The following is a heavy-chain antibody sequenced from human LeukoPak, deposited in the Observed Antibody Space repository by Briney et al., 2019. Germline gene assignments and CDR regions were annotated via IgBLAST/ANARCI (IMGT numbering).Heavy chain of an antibody. CDR3: SRGRYGDYSRSGYYYGIDV. CDR1: GFTFSSYG. J-gene: IGHJ6*02. V-gene: IGHV3-30*03. CDR2: ISYDGSNK. D-gene: IGHD4-17*01. Sequence: PGGSLRLSCAASGFTFSSYGMHWVRQAPGKGLEWVAVISYDGSNKYYADSVKGRFTISRDISKSTLYLEMNSLKAEDSAIYYCSRGRYGDYSRSGYYYGIDVWGQGTTVTVSS.